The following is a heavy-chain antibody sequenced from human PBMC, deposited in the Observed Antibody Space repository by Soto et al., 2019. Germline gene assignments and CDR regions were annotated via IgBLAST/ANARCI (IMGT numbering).Heavy chain of an antibody. V-gene: IGHV5-10-1*01. CDR2: IDPSDSYT. J-gene: IGHJ6*02. CDR3: ATPTQGGMDV. CDR1: GDSFTRYW. Sequence: GESLKIACHGSGDSFTRYWVSWVRQIPGKGLEWMGRIDPSDSYTNYSPSFQGHVTISADKSISTAYLQWSSLKASDTAMYYCATPTQGGMDVWGQGTTVTVSS.